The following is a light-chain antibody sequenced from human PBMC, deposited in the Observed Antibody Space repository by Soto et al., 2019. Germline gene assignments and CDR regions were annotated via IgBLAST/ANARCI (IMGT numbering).Light chain of an antibody. CDR3: QQYGSSPLT. CDR1: KSVSNSY. J-gene: IGKJ4*01. CDR2: GAA. V-gene: IGKV3-20*01. Sequence: EIVLTQSPGTLSLSPGERVTLSCRASKSVSNSYVAWYQQKPGQAPRLLIYGAASRATGIPDRFSGSGSGTDFSLTISRLEPEDFAVYFCQQYGSSPLTFGGGTKVEIK.